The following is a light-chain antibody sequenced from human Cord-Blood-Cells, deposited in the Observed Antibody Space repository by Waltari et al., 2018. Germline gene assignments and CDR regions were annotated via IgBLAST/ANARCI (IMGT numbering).Light chain of an antibody. V-gene: IGLV2-14*01. Sequence: SALTQPASVSGSPGQSITISCTGTSSDVGGYNYVSWSQQPPGKAPKLMIYDVSNRPSGVSNRFSGSKSGNTASLTISGLQAEDEADYYCSSYTSSSTLVFGGGTKLTVL. CDR3: SSYTSSSTLV. CDR1: SSDVGGYNY. CDR2: DVS. J-gene: IGLJ3*02.